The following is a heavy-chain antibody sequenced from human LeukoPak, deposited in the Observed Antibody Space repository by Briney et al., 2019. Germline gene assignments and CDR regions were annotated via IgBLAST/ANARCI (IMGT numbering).Heavy chain of an antibody. CDR2: IWYDGSNK. CDR3: AKVYPWDAFDI. CDR1: GFTFSSYG. Sequence: GGSLRLSCAASGFTFSSYGMHWVRQAPGKGLEWVAVIWYDGSNKYYADSVKGRFTISRDNSKNTLYLQMNSLRAEDTAVYYCAKVYPWDAFDIWGQGTMVTVSS. J-gene: IGHJ3*02. V-gene: IGHV3-33*06.